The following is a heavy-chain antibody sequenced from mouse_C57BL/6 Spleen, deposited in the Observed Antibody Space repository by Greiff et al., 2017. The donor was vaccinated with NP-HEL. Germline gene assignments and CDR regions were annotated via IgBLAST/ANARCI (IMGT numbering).Heavy chain of an antibody. D-gene: IGHD2-4*01. J-gene: IGHJ3*01. CDR2: ISSGGSYT. CDR3: ARGDYDYDKFAY. CDR1: GFTFSSYG. Sequence: EVQLVESGGDLVKPGGSLKLSCAASGFTFSSYGMSWVRQTPDKRLEWVATISSGGSYTYYPDSVKGRFTISRDNAKNTLYLQMSSLKSEDTAMYYCARGDYDYDKFAYWGQGTLVTVSA. V-gene: IGHV5-6*01.